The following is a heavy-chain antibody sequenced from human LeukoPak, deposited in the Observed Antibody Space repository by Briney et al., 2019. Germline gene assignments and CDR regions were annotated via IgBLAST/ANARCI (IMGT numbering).Heavy chain of an antibody. V-gene: IGHV3-30-3*01. CDR3: ARDAAYYYDSSGYFRIYYFDY. CDR1: GFTFSSYA. J-gene: IGHJ4*02. D-gene: IGHD3-22*01. Sequence: GSLRLSCAASGFTFSSYAMHWVRQAPGKGLEWVAVISYDGSNKYYADSVRGRFTISRDNSKNTLYLQMNSLRAEDTAVYYCARDAAYYYDSSGYFRIYYFDYWGRGTLVTVSS. CDR2: ISYDGSNK.